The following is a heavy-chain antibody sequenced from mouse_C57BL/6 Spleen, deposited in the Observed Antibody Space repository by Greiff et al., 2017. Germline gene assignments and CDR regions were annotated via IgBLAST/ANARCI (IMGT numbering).Heavy chain of an antibody. CDR1: GFTFSDYG. CDR3: ARIEDDGYYGAMDY. Sequence: EVKLVESGGGLVKPGGSLKLSCAASGFTFSDYGMHWVRQAPEKGLEWVAYISSGSSTIYYADTVKGRFTISRDNAKNTLFLQRTSLRSEDTAMYYCARIEDDGYYGAMDYWGQGTSVTVSS. V-gene: IGHV5-17*01. D-gene: IGHD2-3*01. CDR2: ISSGSSTI. J-gene: IGHJ4*01.